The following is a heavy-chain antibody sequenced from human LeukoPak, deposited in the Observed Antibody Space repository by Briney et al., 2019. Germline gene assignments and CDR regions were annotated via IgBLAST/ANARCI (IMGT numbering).Heavy chain of an antibody. V-gene: IGHV1-46*01. Sequence: GASVKVSCKASGYTFTSYYMHWVRQAPGQGLEWMGIINPSGGSTSYAQKFQGRVTITADKSTSTAYMELSSLRSEDTAVYYCARGAAKDYYDSSGYYPDYWGQGTLVTVSS. CDR1: GYTFTSYY. J-gene: IGHJ4*02. CDR3: ARGAAKDYYDSSGYYPDY. CDR2: INPSGGST. D-gene: IGHD3-22*01.